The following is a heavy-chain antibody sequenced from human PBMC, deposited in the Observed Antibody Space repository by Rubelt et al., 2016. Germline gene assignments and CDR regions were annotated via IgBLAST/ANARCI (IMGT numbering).Heavy chain of an antibody. D-gene: IGHD1-1*01. CDR3: AKGLTFGGTTFEF. CDR2: ISGSGEST. J-gene: IGHJ4*02. Sequence: LEWVSVISGSGESTFYADSVRGRFTISRDNSRNTVSLQMHTLRADDTAMYYCAKGLTFGGTTFEFWGQGTLVTVSS. V-gene: IGHV3-23*01.